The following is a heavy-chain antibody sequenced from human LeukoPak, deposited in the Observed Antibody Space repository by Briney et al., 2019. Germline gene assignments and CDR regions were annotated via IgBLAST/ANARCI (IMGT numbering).Heavy chain of an antibody. V-gene: IGHV1-69*05. D-gene: IGHD3-10*01. Sequence: SVKVSCKASGGTFSSYAISWVRQAPGQGLEWMGWIIPIFGTANYAQKFQGRVTITTDESTSTAYMELSSLRSDDTAVYYCARDQGDWTYYNSLLPYFDSWGQGTLVTVSS. CDR1: GGTFSSYA. CDR3: ARDQGDWTYYNSLLPYFDS. CDR2: IIPIFGTA. J-gene: IGHJ4*02.